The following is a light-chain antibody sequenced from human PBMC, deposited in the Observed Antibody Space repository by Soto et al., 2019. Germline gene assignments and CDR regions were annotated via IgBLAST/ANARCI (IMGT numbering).Light chain of an antibody. Sequence: IVLTQSPGTLSLSPGERATLSCRASQSVSSSYLAWYQQKPGQAPRLLIYGASSRATVIPDRFSGSGSGTGFTLTISRLEPEDFAAYYCQQYGSSYTFGQGTKLEIK. CDR1: QSVSSSY. CDR3: QQYGSSYT. CDR2: GAS. J-gene: IGKJ2*01. V-gene: IGKV3-20*01.